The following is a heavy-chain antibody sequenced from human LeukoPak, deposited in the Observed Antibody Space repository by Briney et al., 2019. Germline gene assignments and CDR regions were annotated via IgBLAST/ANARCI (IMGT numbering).Heavy chain of an antibody. CDR2: IYHNGIT. J-gene: IGHJ4*02. CDR3: TRGVALSDHGIIDS. Sequence: SETLSLTCAVSGNSVSSGLFWGWIRQPPGEGLEWIATIYHNGITHYNPSLKSRVNISVDTSKNQFSLKMRSVTAADTAVYYCTRGVALSDHGIIDSWGQGTLATVSS. D-gene: IGHD1-1*01. CDR1: GNSVSSGLF. V-gene: IGHV4-38-2*01.